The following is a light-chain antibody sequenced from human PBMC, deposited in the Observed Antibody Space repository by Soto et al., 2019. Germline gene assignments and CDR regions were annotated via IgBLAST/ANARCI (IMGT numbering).Light chain of an antibody. CDR3: SSYTSGSTLNWV. CDR1: SDDIGTYEY. J-gene: IGLJ1*01. Sequence: QSALAQPGSVSGSPGQSITISCTGSSDDIGTYEYISWHQHHPGKAPKLIIFGVYDRPSGVSDRFSGSKSGNTASLTIFGLQLEDEAVYYFSSYTSGSTLNWVFLNGTKVTVL. V-gene: IGLV2-14*01. CDR2: GVY.